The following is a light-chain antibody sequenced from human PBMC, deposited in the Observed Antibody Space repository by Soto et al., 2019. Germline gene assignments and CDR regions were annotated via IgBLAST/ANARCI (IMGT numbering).Light chain of an antibody. CDR2: GAS. V-gene: IGKV3-20*01. CDR3: QQYCSSALFT. Sequence: EIVLTQSPGTLSLSPGERATLSCRASQSVSSSYLAWYQQKPGQAPRLLIYGASSRATGIPERFSGSGSGTDFTLPISRLEPEEFAVYYCQQYCSSALFTFGGGTQVEIK. J-gene: IGKJ4*01. CDR1: QSVSSSY.